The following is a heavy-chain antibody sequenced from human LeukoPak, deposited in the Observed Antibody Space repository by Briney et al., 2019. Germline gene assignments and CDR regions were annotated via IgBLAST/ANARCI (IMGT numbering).Heavy chain of an antibody. J-gene: IGHJ4*02. CDR2: IKTKTDGGTI. CDR1: GFSLSNAW. D-gene: IGHD5-24*01. CDR3: AWHYFDY. Sequence: PGGSLRLSCAASGFSLSNAWMSWVRQAPGKGLEWVGRIKTKTDGGTIEYAAPVTGRFTISRDDSKNTLYLQMNSLKTEDTAVYYCAWHYFDYWGQGALVTVSS. V-gene: IGHV3-15*01.